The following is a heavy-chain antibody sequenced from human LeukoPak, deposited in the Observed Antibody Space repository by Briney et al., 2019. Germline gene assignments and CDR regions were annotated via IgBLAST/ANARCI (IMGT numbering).Heavy chain of an antibody. J-gene: IGHJ4*02. Sequence: ASVKVSCKASGYTFTSYGISWVRQAPGQGLEWMGWISAYNGNTNYAQKLQGRVTMTTDTSTSTAYMELRSLRSDDTAVYYCARVIRDGYNQCYFDYWGQGTLVTVSS. V-gene: IGHV1-18*01. CDR2: ISAYNGNT. CDR1: GYTFTSYG. D-gene: IGHD5-24*01. CDR3: ARVIRDGYNQCYFDY.